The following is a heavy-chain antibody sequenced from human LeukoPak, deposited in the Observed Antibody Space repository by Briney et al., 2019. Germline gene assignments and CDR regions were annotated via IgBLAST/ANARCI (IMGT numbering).Heavy chain of an antibody. CDR2: MSPKSGNT. Sequence: ASVTVSCTASGYTFTIYDFNWVRQATGQRPEWMGWMSPKSGNTGYAQNFQGRVTMTRDTSISTAYMELSSLRSEDTAVYYCVGGAPNWGFDYWGQGTLVTVSS. CDR3: VGGAPNWGFDY. V-gene: IGHV1-8*01. D-gene: IGHD7-27*01. J-gene: IGHJ4*02. CDR1: GYTFTIYD.